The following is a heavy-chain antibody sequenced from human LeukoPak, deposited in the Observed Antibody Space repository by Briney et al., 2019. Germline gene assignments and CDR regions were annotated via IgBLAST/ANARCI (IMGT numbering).Heavy chain of an antibody. V-gene: IGHV4-59*08. J-gene: IGHJ6*02. Sequence: SETLSLTCTISGGSISNYYWNWIRQPPGKGLEWIGYIFYTGGTNCNPSLKSRVTISEDTSKNQFSLKLSSVTAADTAVYYCARGPNVGDGMDVWGQGTTVTVSS. CDR3: ARGPNVGDGMDV. D-gene: IGHD3-16*01. CDR1: GGSISNYY. CDR2: IFYTGGT.